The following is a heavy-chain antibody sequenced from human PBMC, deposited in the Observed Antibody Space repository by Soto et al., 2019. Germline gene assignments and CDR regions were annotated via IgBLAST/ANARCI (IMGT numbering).Heavy chain of an antibody. Sequence: LRLSCAASGFIFSTYAMNWVRQAPGKGLEWVSAISSSGDSAYYAESVRGRFTISRDNSINTLYLQMRSLRPEDTAVYYCAHPRGYGVFDAVDVWGQGTMVTVSS. CDR3: AHPRGYGVFDAVDV. V-gene: IGHV3-23*01. CDR1: GFIFSTYA. J-gene: IGHJ3*01. CDR2: ISSSGDSA. D-gene: IGHD4-17*01.